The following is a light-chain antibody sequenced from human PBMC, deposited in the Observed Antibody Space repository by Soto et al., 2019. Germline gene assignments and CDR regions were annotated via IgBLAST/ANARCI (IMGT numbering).Light chain of an antibody. J-gene: IGLJ3*02. CDR3: SSYTFSSTRWL. CDR2: DVS. Sequence: QSALTQPASVSGSPGQSITISCTGTSSDVGGYNYVSWYQQHPGKAPKLMIYDVSNRPSGVSNRFSGSKSGNTASLTISGLQAEDEADYYCSSYTFSSTRWLFGGGTKLTVL. CDR1: SSDVGGYNY. V-gene: IGLV2-14*01.